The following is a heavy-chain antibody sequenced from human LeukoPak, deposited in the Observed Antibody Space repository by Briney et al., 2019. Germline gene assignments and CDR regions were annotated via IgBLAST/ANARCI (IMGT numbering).Heavy chain of an antibody. CDR3: ARDPLDY. CDR2: INPSDGSP. Sequence: ASVKVSCKASGYTFTSYYLHWVRQAPGQGLKWMGIINPSDGSPTYAQKFKGRVTMTRDTFTSTVYLELSRPRSEDTAVYYCARDPLDYWGQGTLVTVSS. J-gene: IGHJ4*02. CDR1: GYTFTSYY. V-gene: IGHV1-46*01.